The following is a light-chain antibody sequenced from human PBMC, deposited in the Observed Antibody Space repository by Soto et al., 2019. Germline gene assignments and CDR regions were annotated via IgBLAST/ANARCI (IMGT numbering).Light chain of an antibody. V-gene: IGKV3-20*01. J-gene: IGKJ1*01. Sequence: MALSQSPGTLSLTPGERATLSCRTSHSLRKNYLAWYQQRPGQAPRLLIYGASSRATGIPVRFSGSGSGTDFTLTISSLQPEDFATYYCQQSYSTRWTFGQGAKVDI. CDR3: QQSYSTRWT. CDR1: HSLRKNY. CDR2: GAS.